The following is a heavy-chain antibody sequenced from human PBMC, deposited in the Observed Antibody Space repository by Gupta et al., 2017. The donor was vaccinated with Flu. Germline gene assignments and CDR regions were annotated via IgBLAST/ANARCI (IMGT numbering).Heavy chain of an antibody. CDR2: INPASGGT. CDR1: EYIFTGYS. D-gene: IGHD1-26*01. CDR3: ARGRVGATFSGFYMDV. J-gene: IGHJ6*03. V-gene: IGHV1-2*06. Sequence: QVQLVQSGAEVKKHGPPVQVSCQAPEYIFTGYSMPCMRQAPGQGLEWMGRINPASGGTKYAQKFLGRVTMTSDTSTRTAYMELSSLTSDDTAVYYCARGRVGATFSGFYMDVWGKGTTVVVSS.